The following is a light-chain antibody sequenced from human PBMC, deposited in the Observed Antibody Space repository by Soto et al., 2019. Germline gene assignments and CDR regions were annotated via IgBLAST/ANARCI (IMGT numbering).Light chain of an antibody. V-gene: IGLV3-21*02. CDR2: DDT. CDR3: QVWDSSSDQYV. Sequence: SYELTQPPSVSVAPGQTARITCGGNNIGSKSVHWHQQKPGQSPVLVVYDDTDRPSGIPERFSGSNSGNTATLTISRVEGGDEADFYCQVWDSSSDQYVFGTGTKVTVL. CDR1: NIGSKS. J-gene: IGLJ1*01.